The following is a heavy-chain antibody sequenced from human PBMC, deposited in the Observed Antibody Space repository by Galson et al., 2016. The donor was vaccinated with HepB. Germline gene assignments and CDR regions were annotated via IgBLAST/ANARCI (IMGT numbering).Heavy chain of an antibody. CDR3: AREGKGGFDI. V-gene: IGHV3-7*01. CDR2: IQQDGTQK. J-gene: IGHJ3*02. Sequence: SLRLSCAASGFTFSNYRLSGVRQAPGEGLEWLVNIQQDGTQKDYMDSVKGRFTNSRDNAKNSLYLQMNSLRVEDTAVYYCAREGKGGFDIWGQGTMVTVSS. CDR1: GFTFSNYR. D-gene: IGHD2-15*01.